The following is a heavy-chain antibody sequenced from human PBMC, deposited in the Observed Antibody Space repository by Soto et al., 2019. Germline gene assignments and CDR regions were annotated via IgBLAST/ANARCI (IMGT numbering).Heavy chain of an antibody. V-gene: IGHV3-33*01. CDR3: ARDAFIVVRGEFDY. J-gene: IGHJ4*02. D-gene: IGHD3-10*01. Sequence: GGSLRLSCAASGFTFSSYGMHWVRQAPGKGLEWVAVIWYDGSNKYYADSVKGRFTISRDNSKNTLYLQMNSLRAEDTAVYYCARDAFIVVRGEFDYWGQGTLVTVSS. CDR2: IWYDGSNK. CDR1: GFTFSSYG.